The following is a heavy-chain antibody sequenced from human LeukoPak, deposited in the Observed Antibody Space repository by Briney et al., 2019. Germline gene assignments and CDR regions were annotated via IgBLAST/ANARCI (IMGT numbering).Heavy chain of an antibody. CDR2: TYYRSKWYN. Sequence: SQTLSLTCAISGDSVSSNTASWNWIRQSPSRGLECLTRTYYRSKWYNDYAVSVKSRITINPDTSKNQISLQLKSVTPDDTAVYYCARVSASLAALDVWGQGTMVTVSS. CDR1: GDSVSSNTAS. CDR3: ARVSASLAALDV. V-gene: IGHV6-1*01. J-gene: IGHJ3*01. D-gene: IGHD2-2*01.